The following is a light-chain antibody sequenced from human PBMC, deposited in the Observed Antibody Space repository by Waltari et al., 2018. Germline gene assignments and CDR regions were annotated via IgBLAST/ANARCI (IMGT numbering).Light chain of an antibody. V-gene: IGKV3-20*01. Sequence: IVLPKSPGTLSLSPGERATPSCRASQTVRTTYLAWYHQKPGQAPTLLIYGASSRATGIPDRFSGSGSGTDFSLTISSLEPEDFAVYYCQQYDISPLTFGGGTRVEIK. CDR1: QTVRTTY. CDR3: QQYDISPLT. CDR2: GAS. J-gene: IGKJ4*01.